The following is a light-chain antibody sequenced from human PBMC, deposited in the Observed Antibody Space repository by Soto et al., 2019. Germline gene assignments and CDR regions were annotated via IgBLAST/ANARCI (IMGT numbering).Light chain of an antibody. Sequence: DLAMTQSPLSLPVTPGEPASISCRSSQSLVHRDGHTFFDWYLQKPGQSPQLLIYWGSYRAPGVPDRFSGSESGTDFTLKISRVEAEDVGVYYCMQALQTPYTFGQGTKLEIK. CDR3: MQALQTPYT. V-gene: IGKV2-28*01. CDR1: QSLVHRDGHTF. CDR2: WGS. J-gene: IGKJ2*01.